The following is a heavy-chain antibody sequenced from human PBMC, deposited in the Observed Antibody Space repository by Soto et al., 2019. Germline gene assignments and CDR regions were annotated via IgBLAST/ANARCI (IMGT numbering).Heavy chain of an antibody. J-gene: IGHJ4*02. V-gene: IGHV3-11*01. CDR1: GFTFSDYY. CDR2: ISNSGRIT. CDR3: ARDHGGGGLTLEY. D-gene: IGHD3-16*01. Sequence: QVHLEESGGGLVNPGGSLRLSCRASGFTFSDYYMSWIRQAPGKGLEWVADISNSGRITHHADSVEGRFTIYRDNAKDSLFLQLNNLRPEDSAIYYCARDHGGGGLTLEYWAQGTLVTVSS.